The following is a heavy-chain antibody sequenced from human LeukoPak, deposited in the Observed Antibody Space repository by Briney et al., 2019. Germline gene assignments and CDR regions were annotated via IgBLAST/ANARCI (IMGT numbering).Heavy chain of an antibody. CDR3: ARWYGDYPSFYLES. J-gene: IGHJ4*02. V-gene: IGHV3-33*01. D-gene: IGHD4-17*01. Sequence: GGSLRLSCVASGYSFSNNGMHWVRQAPGKGLEWVAVIWNDGSKKYYADSVKGRFTISSDSSKNTLYLQLNSLRVEDTAVYYCARWYGDYPSFYLESWGQGTLVIVSS. CDR2: IWNDGSKK. CDR1: GYSFSNNG.